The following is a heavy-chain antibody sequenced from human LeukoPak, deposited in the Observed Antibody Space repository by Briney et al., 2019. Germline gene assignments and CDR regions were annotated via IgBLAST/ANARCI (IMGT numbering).Heavy chain of an antibody. J-gene: IGHJ4*02. V-gene: IGHV1-18*01. Sequence: ASVKVSCEATGYTFTSYGFTWVRQAPGQGLEWMGWISPYNGNTDYAQRLQGRVTLTTDTSTSTAYMELRSLRSDDTAVYYCARSYYHDSTNYQGSDYSGQGTLVTVSS. D-gene: IGHD3-22*01. CDR3: ARSYYHDSTNYQGSDY. CDR1: GYTFTSYG. CDR2: ISPYNGNT.